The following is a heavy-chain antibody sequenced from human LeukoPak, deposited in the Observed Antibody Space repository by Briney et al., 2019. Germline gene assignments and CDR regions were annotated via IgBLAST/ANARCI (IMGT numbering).Heavy chain of an antibody. Sequence: GGSPRLSCAASGFTFSNAWMSWVRQAPGKGLEWVGRIKTKTDGGTTDYVAPVKGRFTISRDDSKNKVYLQMNSLKTEDTAVYYCTTDLTTGTGALDYWGQGTLVTVSS. J-gene: IGHJ4*02. V-gene: IGHV3-15*01. D-gene: IGHD4-17*01. CDR1: GFTFSNAW. CDR2: IKTKTDGGTT. CDR3: TTDLTTGTGALDY.